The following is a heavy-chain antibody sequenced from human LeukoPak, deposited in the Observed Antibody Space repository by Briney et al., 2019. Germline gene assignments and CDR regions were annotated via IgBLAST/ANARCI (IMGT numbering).Heavy chain of an antibody. V-gene: IGHV4-34*01. CDR1: GGSFSGYY. CDR3: ASKGLNWSY. CDR2: INHSGST. J-gene: IGHJ4*02. Sequence: PSETLSLTCAVYGGSFSGYYWSWIRQPPGKGLEWIGEINHSGSTNYNPSLKSRVTISVDASKNQFSLRLSSVTAADTAVYYCASKGLNWSYWGQGTLVTVSS.